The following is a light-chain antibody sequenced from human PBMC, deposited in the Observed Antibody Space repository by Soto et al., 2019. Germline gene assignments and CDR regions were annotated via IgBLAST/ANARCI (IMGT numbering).Light chain of an antibody. J-gene: IGKJ4*01. Sequence: IVMTQSPATLSVSLGERATLSCRASQSVGTYLAWYQQKPGQPPSLLIFAASTRATGIPARFSGTGSGSDFTLTIKGLQSEDFAVYSCQQYSDWPLVTFGGGTRVEIK. CDR1: QSVGTY. CDR2: AAS. CDR3: QQYSDWPLVT. V-gene: IGKV3-15*01.